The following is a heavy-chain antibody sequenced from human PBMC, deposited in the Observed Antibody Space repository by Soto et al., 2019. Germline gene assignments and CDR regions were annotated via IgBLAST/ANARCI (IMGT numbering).Heavy chain of an antibody. V-gene: IGHV1-18*01. CDR2: ISAYNGNT. CDR3: ARSVAAAIYDY. J-gene: IGHJ4*02. D-gene: IGHD6-13*01. CDR1: GYTFTSYG. Sequence: QVQLVQSGAEVKKPGASVKVSCKASGYTFTSYGISWVRQAPGQGLEWMGWISAYNGNTNYAQKLQGRVTMNKDTPTSTDYMELRSLRSDDTAVYYCARSVAAAIYDYWGQGTLVTVSS.